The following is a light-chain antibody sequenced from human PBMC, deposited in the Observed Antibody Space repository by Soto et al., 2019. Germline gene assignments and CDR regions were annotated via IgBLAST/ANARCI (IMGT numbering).Light chain of an antibody. CDR1: KLGDKY. Sequence: SYELTQPPSVSVSPGQTASITCSGDKLGDKYACWYQQKPGQSPVLVIYHDSKRPSGIPERFSGSNAGNTATLTIRGTQAMDDADYYCQAWDSSTAVFGTGTKLTVL. J-gene: IGLJ1*01. CDR3: QAWDSSTAV. CDR2: HDS. V-gene: IGLV3-1*01.